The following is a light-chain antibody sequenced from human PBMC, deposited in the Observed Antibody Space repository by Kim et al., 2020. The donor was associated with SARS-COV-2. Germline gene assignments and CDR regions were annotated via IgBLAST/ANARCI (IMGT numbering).Light chain of an antibody. J-gene: IGKJ4*01. Sequence: EIVMTQSPDTLSASPGERATLYCRASQSVRTKLAWYHQKPGQAPRLLIDGASTRATGIPVRFSGSGSGTEFTLTISGLQSEDFGIYYCQQYSDWPPVTFGGGTKVDIK. V-gene: IGKV3-15*01. CDR2: GAS. CDR1: QSVRTK. CDR3: QQYSDWPPVT.